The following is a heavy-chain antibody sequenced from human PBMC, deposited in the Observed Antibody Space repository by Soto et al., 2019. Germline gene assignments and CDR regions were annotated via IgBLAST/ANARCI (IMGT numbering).Heavy chain of an antibody. CDR1: GGSISSGSYY. Sequence: SETLSLTCTVSGGSISSGSYYWTWIRQHPGKGLEWIGYNYYSGITYYNPSLKSRVTISVDTSKNQFSLKLSSVTAADTAVYYCARGYCSSTSCYIWDNWFDPWGQGTLVTVSS. V-gene: IGHV4-31*03. D-gene: IGHD2-2*02. CDR2: NYYSGIT. J-gene: IGHJ5*02. CDR3: ARGYCSSTSCYIWDNWFDP.